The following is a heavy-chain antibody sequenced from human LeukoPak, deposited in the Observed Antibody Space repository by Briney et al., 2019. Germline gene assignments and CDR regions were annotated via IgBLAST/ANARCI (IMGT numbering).Heavy chain of an antibody. CDR1: GFTFSSYA. CDR2: ISGSGGST. CDR3: AKEFRDSSGPTFDY. D-gene: IGHD3-22*01. V-gene: IGHV3-23*01. J-gene: IGHJ4*02. Sequence: GASLRLSCAASGFTFSSYAMSWVRQAPGKGLEWVSAISGSGGSTYYADSVKGRFTISRDNSKNTMYLQMNSLRAEDTAVYYCAKEFRDSSGPTFDYWGQGTLVTVSS.